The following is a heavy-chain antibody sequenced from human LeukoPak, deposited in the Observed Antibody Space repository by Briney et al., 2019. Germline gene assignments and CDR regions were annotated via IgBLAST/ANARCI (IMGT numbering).Heavy chain of an antibody. Sequence: PGGSLRLSCAASGFTFSDHYMDWVRQAPGKGLEWVGRSRNEANSYTTEYAASVKGRFTISRDDSKNSLYLQMNSLKTEDTAIYYCTRVGNWNLDYWGQGTLVTVSS. J-gene: IGHJ4*02. V-gene: IGHV3-72*01. CDR3: TRVGNWNLDY. D-gene: IGHD1-1*01. CDR1: GFTFSDHY. CDR2: SRNEANSYTT.